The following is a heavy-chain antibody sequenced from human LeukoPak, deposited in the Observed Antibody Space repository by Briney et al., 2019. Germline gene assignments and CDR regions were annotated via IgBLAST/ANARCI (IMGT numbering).Heavy chain of an antibody. Sequence: QSGGSLRLSCAASGFTFSTYWMTWVRQAPGKGLEWVANMKGDGSEKYYVDSVKGRFTISRDNAKNLLYLQMNSLRAEDTAVYYCARPRYTAAYDLWGQGIMVTVSS. V-gene: IGHV3-7*01. CDR2: MKGDGSEK. J-gene: IGHJ3*01. D-gene: IGHD3-16*02. CDR3: ARPRYTAAYDL. CDR1: GFTFSTYW.